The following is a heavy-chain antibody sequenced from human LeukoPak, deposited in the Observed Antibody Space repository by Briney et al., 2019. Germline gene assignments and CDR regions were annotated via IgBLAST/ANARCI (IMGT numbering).Heavy chain of an antibody. D-gene: IGHD3-3*01. Sequence: GGSLRLSCAAPGLSFNSYAMSWVRQAPGKGLEWVSAVSDNGGGTYYADSVKGRFTISRDNSKNTLYLQMNSLRAEDAAVYYCAKELRFLQWIFIDHWGQGALVTVSS. CDR1: GLSFNSYA. CDR3: AKELRFLQWIFIDH. V-gene: IGHV3-23*01. J-gene: IGHJ4*02. CDR2: VSDNGGGT.